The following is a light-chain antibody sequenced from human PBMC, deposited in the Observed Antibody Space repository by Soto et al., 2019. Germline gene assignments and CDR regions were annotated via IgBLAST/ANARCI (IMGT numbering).Light chain of an antibody. J-gene: IGLJ2*01. CDR2: LNNDGSH. Sequence: QPVLTQPPSASASLGASVKLTCTLSSGHSSYAIAWHQKLPGKGPRYLMDLNNDGSHSKGDGIPDRFSGSSSGAERYLIISSLQSEDEADYYCQTWGTGFQVFGGGTKVTVL. CDR1: SGHSSYA. V-gene: IGLV4-69*01. CDR3: QTWGTGFQV.